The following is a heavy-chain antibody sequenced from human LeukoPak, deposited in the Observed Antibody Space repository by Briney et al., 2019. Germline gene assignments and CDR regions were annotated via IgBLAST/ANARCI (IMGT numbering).Heavy chain of an antibody. Sequence: GGSLRLSCAASGFTFSSYAMSWVRQAPGKGQEWVSAISGSGGSTYYADSVKGRFTISRDNSKNTLYLQMNSLRSEDTAVYYCAKFLPTHIVVANYYFDYWGQGTLVTVSS. CDR3: AKFLPTHIVVANYYFDY. J-gene: IGHJ4*02. CDR1: GFTFSSYA. D-gene: IGHD2-21*01. CDR2: ISGSGGST. V-gene: IGHV3-23*01.